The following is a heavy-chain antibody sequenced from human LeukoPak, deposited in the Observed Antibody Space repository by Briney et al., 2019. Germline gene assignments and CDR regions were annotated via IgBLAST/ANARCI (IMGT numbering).Heavy chain of an antibody. V-gene: IGHV5-51*01. CDR1: GYSFTTYW. CDR2: IYPGDSDT. CDR3: ARRRRSSSYDFWGAYADY. D-gene: IGHD3-3*01. Sequence: KSGESLKISCKGSGYSFTTYWIGWVRQMPGKGLEWMGIIYPGDSDTRYSPSFQGQVTISADKSISTAYLQWSSLKASDTAMYYCARRRRSSSYDFWGAYADYWGQGTLVTVSS. J-gene: IGHJ4*02.